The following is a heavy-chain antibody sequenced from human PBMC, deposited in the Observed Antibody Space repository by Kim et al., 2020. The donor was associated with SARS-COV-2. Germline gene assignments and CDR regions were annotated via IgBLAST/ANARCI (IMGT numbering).Heavy chain of an antibody. Sequence: SETLSLTCAVYGGSFSGYYWSWIRQPPGKGLEWIGEINHSGSTNYNPSLKSRVTISVDTSKNQFSLKLSSVTAADTAVYYCARRPIREYYDSSGYYLRRGFDIWGQGTMVTVSS. CDR1: GGSFSGYY. D-gene: IGHD3-22*01. CDR3: ARRPIREYYDSSGYYLRRGFDI. CDR2: INHSGST. V-gene: IGHV4-34*01. J-gene: IGHJ3*02.